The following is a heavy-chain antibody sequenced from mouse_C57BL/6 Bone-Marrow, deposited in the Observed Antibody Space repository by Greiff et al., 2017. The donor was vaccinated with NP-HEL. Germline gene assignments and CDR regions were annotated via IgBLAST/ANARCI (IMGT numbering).Heavy chain of an antibody. CDR3: ARPGYYGSSYSWFAY. D-gene: IGHD1-1*01. V-gene: IGHV5-17*01. Sequence: DVMLVESGGGLVKPGGSLKLSCAASGFTFSDSGMHWVRQAPEKGLEWVAYLSSGSRPIYYAATVKGRFTISRDNAKNTLFLQMTSLRSEETAMYYCARPGYYGSSYSWFAYWGQGTLVTVSA. CDR2: LSSGSRPI. CDR1: GFTFSDSG. J-gene: IGHJ3*01.